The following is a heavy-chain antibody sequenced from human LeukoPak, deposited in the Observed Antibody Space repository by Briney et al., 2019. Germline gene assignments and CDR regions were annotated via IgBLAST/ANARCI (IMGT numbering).Heavy chain of an antibody. V-gene: IGHV1-2*02. CDR2: INPNSGGT. D-gene: IGHD3-22*01. CDR1: GYTXTAYY. Sequence: ASVKVSCKASGYTXTAYYMHWVRQAPGQGLEWTGWINPNSGGTNYAQKFQGRVTMTRDTSISTAYMELSRLRSDDTAVFYCARDYYDSSGYGSFDYWGQGTLVTVSS. CDR3: ARDYYDSSGYGSFDY. J-gene: IGHJ4*02.